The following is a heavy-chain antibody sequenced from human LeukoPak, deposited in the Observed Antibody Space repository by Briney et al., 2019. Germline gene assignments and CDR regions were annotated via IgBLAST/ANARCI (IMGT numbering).Heavy chain of an antibody. CDR3: ARVQGDGYNFDY. Sequence: PSGTLSLTCAVSGGFIKSNNWRSWVRQPPGKGLEWIGEIYHSGSTNYNPSLESRVTVSVDKSKNQFSLDLSSVTAADTAVYYCARVQGDGYNFDYWGQGTLVTVSS. CDR1: GGFIKSNNW. CDR2: IYHSGST. J-gene: IGHJ4*02. D-gene: IGHD5-24*01. V-gene: IGHV4-4*02.